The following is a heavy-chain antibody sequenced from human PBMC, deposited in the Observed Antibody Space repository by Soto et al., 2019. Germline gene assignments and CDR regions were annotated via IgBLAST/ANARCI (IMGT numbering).Heavy chain of an antibody. Sequence: GASVKVSCNASGFTFTSSAVQWVRQALGQRLEWIGWIVVGSGNTNYAQKFQERVTITRDMSTSTAYMELSSLRSEDTAVYYCAAIGTNYYDGSGPESWGQGTLVTVSS. V-gene: IGHV1-58*01. D-gene: IGHD3-22*01. CDR1: GFTFTSSA. CDR2: IVVGSGNT. J-gene: IGHJ4*02. CDR3: AAIGTNYYDGSGPES.